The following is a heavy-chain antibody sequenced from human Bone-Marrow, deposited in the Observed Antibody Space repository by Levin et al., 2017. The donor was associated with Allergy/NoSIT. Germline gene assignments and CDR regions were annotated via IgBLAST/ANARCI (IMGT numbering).Heavy chain of an antibody. CDR2: INASGNI. V-gene: IGHV4-61*02. Sequence: PSETLSLTCIVSGESISSASYYWSWIRQPAGTGLQWIGRINASGNINYNPSLRSRVTLSLDTSTNQFSLKLNSVTAADTAVYFCARDRGDFDYWGQGTLVTVSS. CDR1: GESISSASYY. CDR3: ARDRGDFDY. J-gene: IGHJ4*02.